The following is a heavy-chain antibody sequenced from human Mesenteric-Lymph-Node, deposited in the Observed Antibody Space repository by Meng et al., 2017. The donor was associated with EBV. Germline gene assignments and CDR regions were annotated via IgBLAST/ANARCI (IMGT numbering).Heavy chain of an antibody. Sequence: QIALTDSLPTLVKPTQTLTLTCTFAGFSLSTSGVGVGWIRQPPGKALEWLALIYWDDDKRYSPSLKRRLTITKDTSKNQVVLTMTNMDPVDTATYYCARRPYSWNFDFWGQGTLVTVSS. CDR1: GFSLSTSGVG. V-gene: IGHV2-5*02. CDR3: ARRPYSWNFDF. J-gene: IGHJ4*02. D-gene: IGHD1-26*01. CDR2: IYWDDDK.